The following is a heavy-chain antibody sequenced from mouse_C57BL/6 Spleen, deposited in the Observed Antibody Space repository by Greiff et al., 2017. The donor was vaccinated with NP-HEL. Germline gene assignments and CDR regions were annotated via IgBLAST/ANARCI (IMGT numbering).Heavy chain of an antibody. V-gene: IGHV2-6*01. J-gene: IGHJ3*01. CDR2: IWGVGST. CDR1: GFSLTSYG. D-gene: IGHD4-1*01. Sequence: VQLVESGPGLVAPSQSLSITCTVSGFSLTSYGVDWVRQSPGKGLEWLGVIWGVGSTNYNSALKSRLSISKDNSKSQVFLKSNRLQTDDTALYYGGSGGADWDVRFAYWGQGTLVTVSA. CDR3: GSGGADWDVRFAY.